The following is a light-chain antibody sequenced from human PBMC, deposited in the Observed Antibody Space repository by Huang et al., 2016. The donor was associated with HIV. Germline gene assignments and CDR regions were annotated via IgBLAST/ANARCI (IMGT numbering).Light chain of an antibody. CDR1: QNVNTY. Sequence: DIQMTQSPPSLSASVGDSVTITCRASQNVNTYLNWYQQKPGQAPRLLIFAASRLRSGVPSRFSGGGSGTEFTPTISSLQVEDFATYYCQQRYSSTITFGQGTRLDIK. V-gene: IGKV1-39*01. CDR3: QQRYSSTIT. J-gene: IGKJ5*01. CDR2: AAS.